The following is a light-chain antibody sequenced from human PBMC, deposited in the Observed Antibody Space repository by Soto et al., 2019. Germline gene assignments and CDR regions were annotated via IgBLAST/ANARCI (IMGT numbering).Light chain of an antibody. J-gene: IGLJ3*02. Sequence: QSALTQPASVSGSPGQSITISCTGTSSDIGGYNYVSWYQQHPGNPPKLMIYEVGNRPSGVSNRFSGSKSGNTASLTISGLQAEDEADYYCSSHTTSNTQVFGGGTKVTVL. CDR1: SSDIGGYNY. CDR2: EVG. CDR3: SSHTTSNTQV. V-gene: IGLV2-14*01.